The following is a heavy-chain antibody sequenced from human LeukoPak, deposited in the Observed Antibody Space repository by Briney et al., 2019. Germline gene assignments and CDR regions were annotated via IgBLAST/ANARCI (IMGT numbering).Heavy chain of an antibody. Sequence: GGSLRLSCAASGFTFSSYGMHWVRQAPGKGLEWVAVIWYDGSNKYYADSVKGRFTISRDNSKNTLYLQMNSLGAEDTAVYYCAREGRSSWSFDYWGQGTLVTVSS. D-gene: IGHD6-13*01. CDR2: IWYDGSNK. V-gene: IGHV3-33*01. CDR1: GFTFSSYG. CDR3: AREGRSSWSFDY. J-gene: IGHJ4*02.